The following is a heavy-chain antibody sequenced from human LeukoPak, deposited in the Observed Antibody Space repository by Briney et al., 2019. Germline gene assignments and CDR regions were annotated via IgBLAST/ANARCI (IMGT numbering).Heavy chain of an antibody. CDR1: GFTFDDYG. Sequence: GGSLRLSCEASGFTFDDYGMHWVRQAPGKGLEWVSTISWNSASVGYVDSVKGRFTISRDNAKKTLYLQMNSLRPEDTALYYCAKDYGYSSSWYDYWGQGTLVTVSS. CDR3: AKDYGYSSSWYDY. CDR2: ISWNSASV. J-gene: IGHJ4*02. V-gene: IGHV3-9*01. D-gene: IGHD6-13*01.